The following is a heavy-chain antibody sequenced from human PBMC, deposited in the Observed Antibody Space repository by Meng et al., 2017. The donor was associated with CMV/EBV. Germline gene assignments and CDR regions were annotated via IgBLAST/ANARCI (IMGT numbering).Heavy chain of an antibody. CDR2: INWNGGST. CDR1: GFTFDDYG. J-gene: IGHJ6*02. CDR3: AREGWLLLGYYYYGMDV. D-gene: IGHD3-22*01. Sequence: GGSLRLSCAASGFTFDDYGMSWVRQAPGKGLEWVSGINWNGGSTGYADSVKGRFTISRDNAKNSLYLKMNSLRAENTALYYCAREGWLLLGYYYYGMDVWGQGTTVTVSS. V-gene: IGHV3-20*04.